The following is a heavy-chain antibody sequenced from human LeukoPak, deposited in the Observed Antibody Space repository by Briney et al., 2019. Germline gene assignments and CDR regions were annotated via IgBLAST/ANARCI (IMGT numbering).Heavy chain of an antibody. D-gene: IGHD6-13*01. CDR1: GFTFRSYD. CDR2: IGTAGEI. CDR3: ARAAYSSTWYSRYFDL. J-gene: IGHJ2*01. Sequence: GGSLRLSCAASGFTFRSYDMHWVRQATGKGLEWVSGIGTAGEIYYPGSVKGRFTTSRENAKNSLYLQMNSLRAGDTAVYYCARAAYSSTWYSRYFDLWGRGTLVTVSS. V-gene: IGHV3-13*01.